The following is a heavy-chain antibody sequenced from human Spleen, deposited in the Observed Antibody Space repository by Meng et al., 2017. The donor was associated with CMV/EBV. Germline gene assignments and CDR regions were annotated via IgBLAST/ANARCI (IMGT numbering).Heavy chain of an antibody. CDR1: ISSGGYY. CDR3: ARDNYYGSGKRTGHWFDP. D-gene: IGHD3-10*01. J-gene: IGHJ5*02. V-gene: IGHV4-31*02. CDR2: IYYSGST. Sequence: ISSGGYYWSWIRQHPGKGLEWIGYIYYSGSTYYNPSLKSRVTISVDTSKDQFSLKLSSVTAADTAVYYCARDNYYGSGKRTGHWFDPWGQGTLVTVSS.